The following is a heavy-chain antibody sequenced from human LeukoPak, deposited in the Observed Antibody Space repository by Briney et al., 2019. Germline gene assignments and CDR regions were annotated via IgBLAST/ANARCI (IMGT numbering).Heavy chain of an antibody. Sequence: GGSLRLSCAVSGFRFNSHHMHWVRQAPNKGLEWVAVAPHDRSSPSHAASVNGRFTISRDNSKDTLFLHMTSLRADDTAVYYCAKHDYYASGNYPDCWGQGTLVTVSS. V-gene: IGHV3-30*18. CDR1: GFRFNSHH. CDR2: APHDRSSP. D-gene: IGHD3-10*01. CDR3: AKHDYYASGNYPDC. J-gene: IGHJ4*02.